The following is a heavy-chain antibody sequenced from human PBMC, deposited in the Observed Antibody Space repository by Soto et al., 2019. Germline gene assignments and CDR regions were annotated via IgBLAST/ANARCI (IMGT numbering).Heavy chain of an antibody. CDR1: GFKYTDFA. Sequence: VQLVESGGGEVQPGRSLRLSCAASGFKYTDFALHWVRQAPGKGLEWVAIISYDGSDKYYADSVKGRFVISRDNPKNTLYLEMNSLRPEDTAVYFCARRAWDSYYAIDVWGQGNTVTVFS. V-gene: IGHV3-30*09. D-gene: IGHD3-22*01. CDR3: ARRAWDSYYAIDV. J-gene: IGHJ6*02. CDR2: ISYDGSDK.